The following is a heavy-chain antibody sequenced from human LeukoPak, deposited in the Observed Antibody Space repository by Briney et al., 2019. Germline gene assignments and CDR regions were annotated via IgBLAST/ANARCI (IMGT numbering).Heavy chain of an antibody. J-gene: IGHJ5*02. Sequence: SETLSLTCTVSGGSISSGGYYWSWIRQPAGKGLEWIGRIYTSGNTNYNPSLKSRATISVDTSKNQFSLELSSVTAADTAVYYCAREPRGHQTQYYYDTSGHNWFDPWGQGTLVTVSS. CDR1: GGSISSGGYY. V-gene: IGHV4-61*02. CDR3: AREPRGHQTQYYYDTSGHNWFDP. CDR2: IYTSGNT. D-gene: IGHD3-22*01.